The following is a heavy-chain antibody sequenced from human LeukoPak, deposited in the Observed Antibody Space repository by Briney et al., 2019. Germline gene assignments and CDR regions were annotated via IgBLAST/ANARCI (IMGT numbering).Heavy chain of an antibody. J-gene: IGHJ6*03. CDR1: GYSISSGYY. Sequence: PSETLSLTCIVSGYSISSGYYWGWIRQPPGKGLEWIGSIYHSGSTYYNPSLKSRVTISVDTSKNQFSLKLSSVTAADTAVYYCARGAPDYYYYYYMDVWGKGTTVTVSS. V-gene: IGHV4-38-2*02. CDR2: IYHSGST. CDR3: ARGAPDYYYYYYMDV.